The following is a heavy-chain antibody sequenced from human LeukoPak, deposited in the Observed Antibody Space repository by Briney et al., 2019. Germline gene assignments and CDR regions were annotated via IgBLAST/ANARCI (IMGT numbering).Heavy chain of an antibody. CDR3: ASDDIVVVPAATPPYYYYYGMDV. V-gene: IGHV1-69*04. D-gene: IGHD2-2*01. J-gene: IGHJ6*02. Sequence: SVKVSCKASGGTFSSYAISWVRHAPGQGLEWMGRIIPILGIANYAQKFQGRVTITADKSTSTAYVELSSLRSEDTAVYYCASDDIVVVPAATPPYYYYYGMDVWGQGTTVTVSS. CDR2: IIPILGIA. CDR1: GGTFSSYA.